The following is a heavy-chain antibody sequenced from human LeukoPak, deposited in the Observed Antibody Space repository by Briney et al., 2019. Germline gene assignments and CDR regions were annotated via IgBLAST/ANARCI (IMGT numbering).Heavy chain of an antibody. D-gene: IGHD5-12*01. CDR2: ISGYNGNT. CDR1: GYTFTSYG. Sequence: ASVKVSCKASGYTFTSYGISWVRQAPGQGLEWMGWISGYNGNTNCAQNFRGRVTMTTDTSTGSAYMELMSLRSDDTAMYFCTRDAPTVATFRTFDFWGQGTLVTVSS. J-gene: IGHJ4*02. CDR3: TRDAPTVATFRTFDF. V-gene: IGHV1-18*01.